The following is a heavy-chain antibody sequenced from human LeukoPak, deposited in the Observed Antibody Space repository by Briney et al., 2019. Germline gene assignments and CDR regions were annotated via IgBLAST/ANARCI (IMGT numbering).Heavy chain of an antibody. V-gene: IGHV3-7*01. CDR1: GFTFSSYW. CDR3: ARDLAAAGNSLDC. CDR2: IKQDGSEK. D-gene: IGHD6-13*01. J-gene: IGHJ4*02. Sequence: GGSLRLSCAASGFTFSSYWMSWVRQAPGKGLEWVANIKQDGSEKYYVDSVKGRFTISRDNAKNSLYLQMNSLRAEDTAVYYCARDLAAAGNSLDCWGQGTLVTVSS.